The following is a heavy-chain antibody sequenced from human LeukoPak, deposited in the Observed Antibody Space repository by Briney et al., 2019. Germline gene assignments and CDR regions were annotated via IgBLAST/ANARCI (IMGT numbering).Heavy chain of an antibody. D-gene: IGHD2-2*01. J-gene: IGHJ4*02. CDR3: ASRMVVPAAFDY. CDR2: IYYSGST. Sequence: SETLSLTCTVPGGSLSSGGYYWSWIRQHPGKGLEWIGYIYYSGSTYYNPSLKSRVTISVDTSKNQFSLKLSSVTAADTAVYYCASRMVVPAAFDYWGQGTLVTVSS. CDR1: GGSLSSGGYY. V-gene: IGHV4-31*03.